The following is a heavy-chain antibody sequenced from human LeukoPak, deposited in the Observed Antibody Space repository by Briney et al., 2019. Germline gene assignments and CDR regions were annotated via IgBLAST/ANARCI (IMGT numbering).Heavy chain of an antibody. CDR1: GGSISSYY. CDR2: IYNSGST. Sequence: SETLSLTCTVSGGSISSYYWSCIRQPPGKGLQWIGDIYNSGSTNYNPSLKSRVTISVDTSKNQFSLKLSSVTAADTAVYYCATRSPNDYGHYRGAFDIWGQGTRVTVSS. J-gene: IGHJ3*02. CDR3: ATRSPNDYGHYRGAFDI. V-gene: IGHV4-59*01. D-gene: IGHD4-17*01.